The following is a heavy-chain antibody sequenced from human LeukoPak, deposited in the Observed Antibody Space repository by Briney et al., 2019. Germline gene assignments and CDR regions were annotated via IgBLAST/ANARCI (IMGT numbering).Heavy chain of an antibody. D-gene: IGHD3-9*01. V-gene: IGHV3-53*01. CDR3: ARDDYDILTGQTGAFDI. CDR1: GFTFNTFW. Sequence: GGSLRLSCAVSGFTFNTFWMSWVRQAPGKGLEWVSVIYSGGSTYYADSVKGRFTISRDNSKNTLYLQMNSLRAEDTAVYYCARDDYDILTGQTGAFDIWGQGTMVAVSS. CDR2: IYSGGST. J-gene: IGHJ3*02.